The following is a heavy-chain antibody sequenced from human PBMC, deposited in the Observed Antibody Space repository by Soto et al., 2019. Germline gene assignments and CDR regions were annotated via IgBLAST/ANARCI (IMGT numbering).Heavy chain of an antibody. CDR2: IYYSGST. D-gene: IGHD3-10*01. J-gene: IGHJ6*02. CDR3: ARSPNYYYYGFDV. CDR1: GGSVSSGDYF. V-gene: IGHV4-61*08. Sequence: PSETLSLSCTVSGGSVSSGDYFWSWLRQSPGKRLEWIAHIYYSGSTNYNPSLKSRATISVDTSKSQVSLTLTSMTAADAALYYCARSPNYYYYGFDVWGQGTAVTVSS.